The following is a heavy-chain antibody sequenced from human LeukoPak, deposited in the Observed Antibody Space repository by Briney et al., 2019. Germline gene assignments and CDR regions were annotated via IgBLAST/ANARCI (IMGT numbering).Heavy chain of an antibody. Sequence: GTSLRLSCAASGFTFSSYAMSWVRQAPGKGLEWVSAISGSGGSTYYADSVKGRFTISRDNSKNTLYLQMNSLRAEDTAVYYCAKGTYSGYVSFDYWGQGTLVTVSS. CDR2: ISGSGGST. V-gene: IGHV3-23*01. D-gene: IGHD5-12*01. CDR1: GFTFSSYA. CDR3: AKGTYSGYVSFDY. J-gene: IGHJ4*02.